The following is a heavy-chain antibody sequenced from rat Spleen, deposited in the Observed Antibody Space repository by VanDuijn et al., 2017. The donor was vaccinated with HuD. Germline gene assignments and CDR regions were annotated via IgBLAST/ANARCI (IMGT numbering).Heavy chain of an antibody. J-gene: IGHJ2*01. CDR2: ISYEGNTA. Sequence: EVQLVESGGVLVQPGRSMKLSCAASGFTFSDYYMAWVRQAPKKGLEWVASISYEGNTAFYGDSMKGRFTMSRDNAKSTLYLQMDSLRSEDTATYYCTRDRTGASFDYWGQGVMVTVSS. V-gene: IGHV5-22*01. D-gene: IGHD4-2*01. CDR3: TRDRTGASFDY. CDR1: GFTFSDYY.